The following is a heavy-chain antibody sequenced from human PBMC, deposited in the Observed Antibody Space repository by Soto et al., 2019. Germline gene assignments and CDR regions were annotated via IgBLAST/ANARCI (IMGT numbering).Heavy chain of an antibody. CDR1: GGTFSSYA. J-gene: IGHJ3*02. CDR3: ARDSGFSFHVYIVAFCVFAI. Sequence: SVKGSCKAAGGTFSSYAISWVRQAPGQGLEWMGGIIPIFGTANYAQKFQGRVTITADESTRTAYMELSSLRSEDTAVYYCARDSGFSFHVYIVAFCVFAIRAQRSIVTVSS. D-gene: IGHD5-12*01. V-gene: IGHV1-69*13. CDR2: IIPIFGTA.